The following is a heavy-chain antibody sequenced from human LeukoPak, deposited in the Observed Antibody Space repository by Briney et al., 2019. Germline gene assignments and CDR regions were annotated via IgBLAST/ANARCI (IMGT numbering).Heavy chain of an antibody. Sequence: PSETLSLTCAVSGGSISSYYWSWLRQPPGKGLEWIGYIYYSGSTNYNPSLKSRVTISEDTSKNQFSLKLRSVTAADTAVYYCARDRSSYMDVWGKGTTVTISS. CDR2: IYYSGST. CDR1: GGSISSYY. CDR3: ARDRSSYMDV. V-gene: IGHV4-59*01. J-gene: IGHJ6*03. D-gene: IGHD3-10*01.